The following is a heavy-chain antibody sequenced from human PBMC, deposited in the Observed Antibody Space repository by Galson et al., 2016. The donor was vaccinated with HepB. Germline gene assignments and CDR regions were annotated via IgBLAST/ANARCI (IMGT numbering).Heavy chain of an antibody. J-gene: IGHJ4*02. Sequence: SETLSLTCAVSGDSINSTNWWSWVRQPPGKGLEWVGEIYHSGSTNHIPSLKSRVTISLDKSKNQFSLKLSSVTAADTAVYYCARKSNASGSYFLDYWGQGTLVTVSS. D-gene: IGHD3-10*01. CDR2: IYHSGST. V-gene: IGHV4-4*02. CDR3: ARKSNASGSYFLDY. CDR1: GDSINSTNW.